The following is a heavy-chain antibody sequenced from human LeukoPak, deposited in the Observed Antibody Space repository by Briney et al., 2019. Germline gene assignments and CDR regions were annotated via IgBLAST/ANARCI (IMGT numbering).Heavy chain of an antibody. CDR3: AKTYGDYVLDGFDY. D-gene: IGHD4-17*01. Sequence: GGSLRLSCAASGFTFSSYAMSWVRQAPGKGLEWVSAISGSGGSTYYADSVKGRFTISRGNSKNTLNLQMNSLRAEDTAVYYCAKTYGDYVLDGFDYWGQGTLVTVSS. CDR1: GFTFSSYA. V-gene: IGHV3-23*01. J-gene: IGHJ4*02. CDR2: ISGSGGST.